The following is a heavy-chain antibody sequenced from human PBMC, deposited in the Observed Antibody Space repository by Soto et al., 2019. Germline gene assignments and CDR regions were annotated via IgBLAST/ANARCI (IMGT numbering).Heavy chain of an antibody. V-gene: IGHV1-69*06. CDR3: AIRRNFYFDY. CDR1: GGTFSSYA. Sequence: TSVKVSCKASGGTFSSYAISWVRQAPGQGLEWMGGIIPIFGTANYAQKFQGRVTITADKSTSTAYMELSSLRSEDTAVYSCAIRRNFYFDYWGQGTRVTVSS. CDR2: IIPIFGTA. J-gene: IGHJ4*02.